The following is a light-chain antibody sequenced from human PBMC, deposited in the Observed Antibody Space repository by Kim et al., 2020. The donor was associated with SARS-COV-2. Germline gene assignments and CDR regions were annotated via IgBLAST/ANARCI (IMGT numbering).Light chain of an antibody. CDR3: QSGDSSGSYWV. V-gene: IGLV3-25*03. Sequence: PGQTARITCSGDALPKQYAYWYQQKPGQAPVLVIYKDIERPSGIPERFSGSNSGTTVTLTISGVQAEDEADYYCQSGDSSGSYWVFGGGTQLTVL. CDR1: ALPKQY. J-gene: IGLJ3*02. CDR2: KDI.